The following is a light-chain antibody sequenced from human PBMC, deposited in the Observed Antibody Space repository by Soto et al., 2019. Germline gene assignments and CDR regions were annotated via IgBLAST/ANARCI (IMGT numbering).Light chain of an antibody. CDR3: QQYGSSPRT. V-gene: IGKV3-20*01. J-gene: IGKJ1*01. CDR2: AAS. CDR1: QSVRSSY. Sequence: EIVLTHSPGTPSLSPGESATLSFSSSQSVRSSYLAWYQQTPGQTPRLLIYAASSRATGIPDRFSGSGSGTDFSLTISRLEAEDFAVYYCQQYGSSPRTFGQGTKVDIK.